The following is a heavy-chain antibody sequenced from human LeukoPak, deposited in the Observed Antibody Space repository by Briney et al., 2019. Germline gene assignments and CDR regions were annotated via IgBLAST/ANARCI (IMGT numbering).Heavy chain of an antibody. V-gene: IGHV4-59*08. CDR3: ARLSIVGATNFDY. CDR1: GASITSYY. CDR2: IYYSGST. D-gene: IGHD1-26*01. Sequence: SETLSLTCTVSGASITSYYWSWIRQPPGKGLEWIGYIYYSGSTTYKPSLKSRVTISVDTSKNQFSLKLSSVTAADTAVYYCARLSIVGATNFDYWGQGTLVTVPS. J-gene: IGHJ4*02.